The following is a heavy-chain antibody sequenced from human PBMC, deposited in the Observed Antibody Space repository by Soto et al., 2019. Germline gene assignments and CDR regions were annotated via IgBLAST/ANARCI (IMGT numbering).Heavy chain of an antibody. CDR2: ISGSGGST. Sequence: GGSLRLSCAASGFTFSSYAMSWVRQAPGKGLEWVSAISGSGGSTYYADSVKGRFTISRDNSKNTLYLQMNSLRAEDTAVYYCAKDLKGMRKAAYYMDVWGKGTTVTVSS. V-gene: IGHV3-23*01. CDR1: GFTFSSYA. J-gene: IGHJ6*03. CDR3: AKDLKGMRKAAYYMDV.